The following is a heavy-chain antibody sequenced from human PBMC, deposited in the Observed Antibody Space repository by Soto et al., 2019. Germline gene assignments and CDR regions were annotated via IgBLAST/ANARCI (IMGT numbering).Heavy chain of an antibody. J-gene: IGHJ4*02. V-gene: IGHV4-38-2*02. Sequence: PSETLSLTCIVSNYSIGSGYHWGWIRQPPGKGLEGIGTIYQSGNTYQNPSLKSRVILSIDTSKNQFSLNLRNVTAADTAVYYCVRGKVNFDFWGKGILVTVSS. CDR1: NYSIGSGYH. CDR3: VRGKVNFDF. CDR2: IYQSGNT.